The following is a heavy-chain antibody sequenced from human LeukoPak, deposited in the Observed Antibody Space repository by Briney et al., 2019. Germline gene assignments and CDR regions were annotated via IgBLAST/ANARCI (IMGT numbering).Heavy chain of an antibody. D-gene: IGHD3-10*01. V-gene: IGHV3-21*04. Sequence: GGSLRLSCAASGFIFNTYSMNWVRQAPGKGLEWVSSISSTSTYIYYADSVKGRFTISRDNAKNSLYLQMNSLRAEDTALYYCAKDYGSVNYYMDVWGKGTTVTISS. CDR2: ISSTSTYI. CDR1: GFIFNTYS. J-gene: IGHJ6*03. CDR3: AKDYGSVNYYMDV.